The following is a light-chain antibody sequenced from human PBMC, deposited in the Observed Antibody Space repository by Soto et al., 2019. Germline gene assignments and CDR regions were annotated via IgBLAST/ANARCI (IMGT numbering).Light chain of an antibody. CDR2: NIS. Sequence: QSVLTQPASVSGSPGQSVTLSCTGTSSNVGAYNYVSWYQQHPGKVPKLMIYNISHRPSGVPNRFSGSKSGTSASLSISGLQAGDEADYYCGSCASSSTVVFGGGTKLTVL. V-gene: IGLV2-14*01. J-gene: IGLJ2*01. CDR3: GSCASSSTVV. CDR1: SSNVGAYNY.